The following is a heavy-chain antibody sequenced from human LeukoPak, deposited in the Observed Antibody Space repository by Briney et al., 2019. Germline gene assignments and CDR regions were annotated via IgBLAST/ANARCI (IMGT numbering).Heavy chain of an antibody. CDR3: ARDRGDSSLYYFDY. Sequence: PSETLSLTCAVYGGSFSSYYWSWIRQPAGKGLEWIGRIYTSGSTNYNPSLKSRVTMSVDTSKNQFSLKLSSVTAADTAVYYCARDRGDSSLYYFDYWGQGTLVTVSS. CDR1: GGSFSSYY. CDR2: IYTSGST. D-gene: IGHD3-22*01. V-gene: IGHV4-4*07. J-gene: IGHJ4*02.